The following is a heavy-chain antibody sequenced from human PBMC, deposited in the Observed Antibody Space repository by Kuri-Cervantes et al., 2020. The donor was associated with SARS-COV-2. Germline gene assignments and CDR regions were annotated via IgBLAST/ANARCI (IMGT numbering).Heavy chain of an antibody. CDR1: GFTFSSYW. CDR3: ARICSSTSCLGNYFDY. CDR2: INSDGSST. D-gene: IGHD2-2*01. V-gene: IGHV3-74*01. Sequence: GESLKISCAASGFTFSSYWMHWVRQAPGKGLVWVSRINSDGSSTSYADPVKGRFTISRDNAKNTLYLQMNSLRAEDTAVYYCARICSSTSCLGNYFDYWGQGTLVTVSS. J-gene: IGHJ4*02.